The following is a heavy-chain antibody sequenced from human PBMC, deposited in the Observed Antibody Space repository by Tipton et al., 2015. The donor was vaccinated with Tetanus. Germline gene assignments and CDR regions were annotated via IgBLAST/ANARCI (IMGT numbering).Heavy chain of an antibody. CDR2: IYYTGST. J-gene: IGHJ5*02. Sequence: TLSLTCTVSGGSISSGTFYWDWLRQPPGKPLEWIGSIYYTGSTLQNPSLKSRVTMSLDRSKNQFYLEVRSVTTADTAVYYCSRSAVNWFDPWGQGTLVTVSS. V-gene: IGHV4-39*01. CDR3: SRSAVNWFDP. CDR1: GGSISSGTFY.